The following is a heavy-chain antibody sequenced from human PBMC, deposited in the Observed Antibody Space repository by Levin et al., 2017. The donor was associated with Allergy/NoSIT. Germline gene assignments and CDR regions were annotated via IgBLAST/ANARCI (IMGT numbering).Heavy chain of an antibody. J-gene: IGHJ1*01. CDR1: GFTFSSYS. CDR3: ATRVVGATKEYFQH. Sequence: HPGGSLRLSCAASGFTFSSYSMNWVRQAPGKGLDWISYIDSTSRTIYYADSVKGRFTISRDNAKNSLYLQMNSLRDEDTAVYYCATRVVGATKEYFQHWGQGTLVTVSS. V-gene: IGHV3-48*02. D-gene: IGHD1-26*01. CDR2: IDSTSRTI.